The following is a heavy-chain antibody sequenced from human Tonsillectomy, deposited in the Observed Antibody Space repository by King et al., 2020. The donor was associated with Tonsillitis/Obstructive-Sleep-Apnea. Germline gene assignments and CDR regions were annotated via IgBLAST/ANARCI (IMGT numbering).Heavy chain of an antibody. CDR3: ARVTVATGHYYFEY. CDR1: GFTLSDHY. Sequence: QLVQSGGGLVQPGGSLRLSCAASGFTLSDHYMDWVRQAPGEGLEWVGRTRNKANSYTTEYAASVKGRFFISRDDSESTLYLQVNSLKSEDTAVYYCARVTVATGHYYFEYWGQGILVTVSS. V-gene: IGHV3-72*01. D-gene: IGHD5-12*01. CDR2: TRNKANSYTT. J-gene: IGHJ4*02.